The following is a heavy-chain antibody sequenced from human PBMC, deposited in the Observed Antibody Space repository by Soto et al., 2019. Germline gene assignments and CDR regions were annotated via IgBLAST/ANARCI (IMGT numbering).Heavy chain of an antibody. CDR3: AKDSGSYYLDS. Sequence: PGGSLRLSCAASGFTFDDYAMHWVRQAPGKGLEWVSGISWNSGSIGYADSVKGRFTISRDNAKNSLYLQMNSLRAEDTALYYCAKDSGSYYLDSWGQGTLVTVSS. J-gene: IGHJ4*02. CDR2: ISWNSGSI. V-gene: IGHV3-9*01. D-gene: IGHD1-26*01. CDR1: GFTFDDYA.